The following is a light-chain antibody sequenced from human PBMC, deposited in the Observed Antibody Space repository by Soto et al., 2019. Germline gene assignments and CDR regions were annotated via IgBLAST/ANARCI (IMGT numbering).Light chain of an antibody. J-gene: IGKJ2*01. CDR1: QSVSSSY. V-gene: IGKV3-20*01. Sequence: EIVLTQSPGTLSLSPGERATLSCRASQSVSSSYLAWYQQKPGQAPRLLIYGASSRATGIPDRFRGSGSGTDLSLTICRLEPDDLAVYYCQHCGSSPPRSYTFGQGTKLDIK. CDR3: QHCGSSPPRSYT. CDR2: GAS.